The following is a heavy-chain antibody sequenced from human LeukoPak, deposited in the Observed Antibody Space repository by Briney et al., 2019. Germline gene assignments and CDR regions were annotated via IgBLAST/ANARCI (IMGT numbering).Heavy chain of an antibody. CDR1: GYTFTGYY. CDR2: INPNSGGT. D-gene: IGHD3-3*01. J-gene: IGHJ4*02. CDR3: ATDARTIFGVVIPGY. Sequence: ASVKVSCKASGYTFTGYYMHWVRQAPGQGLEWMGWINPNSGGTNYAQKFQGRVTMTEDTSTDTAYMELSSLRSEDTAVYYCATDARTIFGVVIPGYWGQGTLVTVSS. V-gene: IGHV1-2*02.